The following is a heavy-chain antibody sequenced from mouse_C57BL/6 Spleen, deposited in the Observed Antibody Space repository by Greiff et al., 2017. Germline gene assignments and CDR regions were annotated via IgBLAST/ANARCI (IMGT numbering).Heavy chain of an antibody. CDR2: IDPETGGT. CDR3: TRRGITTVVASRGGYAMDY. D-gene: IGHD1-1*01. CDR1: GYTFTDYE. Sequence: QVQLQQSGAELVRPGASVTLSCKASGYTFTDYEMHWVKQTPVHGLEWIGAIDPETGGTAYNQKFKGKAILTADKSSSTAYMELRSLTSEDSAVYYCTRRGITTVVASRGGYAMDYWGQGTSVTVSS. V-gene: IGHV1-15*01. J-gene: IGHJ4*01.